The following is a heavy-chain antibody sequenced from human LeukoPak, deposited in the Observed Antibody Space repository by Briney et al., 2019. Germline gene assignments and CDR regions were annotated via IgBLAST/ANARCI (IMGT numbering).Heavy chain of an antibody. CDR2: ISAYNGNT. J-gene: IGHJ3*02. D-gene: IGHD3-9*01. CDR3: AIVTAYAAYDIPFDI. CDR1: GYTFTSYG. Sequence: ASVKVSCKASGYTFTSYGISWVRQAPGQGLEWMGWISAYNGNTNYAQKPQGRVTMTTDTSTSTAYMELRSLRSDDTAVYYCAIVTAYAAYDIPFDIWGQGTMVTVSS. V-gene: IGHV1-18*01.